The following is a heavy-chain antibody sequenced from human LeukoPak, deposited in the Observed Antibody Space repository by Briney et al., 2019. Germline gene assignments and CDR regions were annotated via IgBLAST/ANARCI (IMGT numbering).Heavy chain of an antibody. D-gene: IGHD3-10*01. CDR2: IYYSGST. CDR1: GGSISSSSYY. CDR3: ARGDYYGSGSYGVDY. Sequence: SETLSLTCTVSGGSISSSSYYWGWIRQPPGKGLEWIGSIYYSGSTYYNPSLKSRVTISVDTSKNQFSLTLSSVTAADTAVYYCARGDYYGSGSYGVDYWGQGTLVTVSS. V-gene: IGHV4-39*07. J-gene: IGHJ4*02.